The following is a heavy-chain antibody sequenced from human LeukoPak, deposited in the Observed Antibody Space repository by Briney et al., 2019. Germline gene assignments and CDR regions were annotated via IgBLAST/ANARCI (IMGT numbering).Heavy chain of an antibody. D-gene: IGHD3-22*01. Sequence: GGSLRLSCAASGFTFSSYAMSWVRQAPGKGREWVSAISGSAGSTYYADSVKGRFTISRDNSKNTLYLQMSSLRAEDTAVYYCAKEMDSSGYSVDYWGQGTLVTVSS. V-gene: IGHV3-23*01. CDR1: GFTFSSYA. J-gene: IGHJ4*02. CDR2: ISGSAGST. CDR3: AKEMDSSGYSVDY.